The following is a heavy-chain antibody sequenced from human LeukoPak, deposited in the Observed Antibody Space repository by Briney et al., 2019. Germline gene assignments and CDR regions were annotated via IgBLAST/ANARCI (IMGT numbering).Heavy chain of an antibody. J-gene: IGHJ4*02. CDR3: ARAAYGDY. V-gene: IGHV1-2*02. D-gene: IGHD3-16*01. Sequence: ASVKVSCKASGYTFTGFHIHWVRQAPGQGLEWMGLINPNSGGTNYAQKFQGRVTMTRDTSISTAYMELSRLRSDDTAVYYCARAAYGDYWGQGTLVTVSS. CDR1: GYTFTGFH. CDR2: INPNSGGT.